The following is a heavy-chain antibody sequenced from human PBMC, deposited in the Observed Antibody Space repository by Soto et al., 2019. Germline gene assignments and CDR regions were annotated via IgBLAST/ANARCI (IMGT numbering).Heavy chain of an antibody. J-gene: IGHJ4*02. CDR2: INHSGST. CDR1: GGSFSGYY. D-gene: IGHD3-16*02. CDR3: ARGPKYYDYIWGSYRYSPQYDY. V-gene: IGHV4-34*01. Sequence: SETLSLTCAVYGGSFSGYYWSWIRQPPGKGLEWIGEINHSGSTNYNPSHKSRVTISVDTSKNQFSLKLSSVTAADTAVYYCARGPKYYDYIWGSYRYSPQYDYWGQGTLVTVSS.